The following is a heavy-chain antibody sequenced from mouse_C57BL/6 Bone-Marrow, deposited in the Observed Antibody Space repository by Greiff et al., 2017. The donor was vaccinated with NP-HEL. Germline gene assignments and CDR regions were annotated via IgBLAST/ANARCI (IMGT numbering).Heavy chain of an antibody. CDR1: GYTFTDYE. V-gene: IGHV1-15*01. Sequence: VQGVESGAELVRPGASVTLSCKASGYTFTDYEMHWVKQTPVHGLEWIGAIDPETGGTAYNQKFKGKAILTADKSSSTAYMELRSLTSEDSAVYYCTGLGFYAMDYWGQGTSVTVSS. D-gene: IGHD3-3*01. CDR2: IDPETGGT. J-gene: IGHJ4*01. CDR3: TGLGFYAMDY.